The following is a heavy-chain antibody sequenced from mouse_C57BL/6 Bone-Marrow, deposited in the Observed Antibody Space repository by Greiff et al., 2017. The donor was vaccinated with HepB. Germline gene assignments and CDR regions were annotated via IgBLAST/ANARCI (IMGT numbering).Heavy chain of an antibody. Sequence: QVQLQQPGAELVRPGSSVKLSCKASGYTFTSYWMDWVKQRPGQGLEWIGNIYPSDSETHYNQKFKDKATLTVDKSSSTAYMQISSLTSEVSAVYYCASGYYGRSLFAYWRQGTLVTVSA. CDR1: GYTFTSYW. CDR2: IYPSDSET. D-gene: IGHD1-1*01. V-gene: IGHV1-61*01. CDR3: ASGYYGRSLFAY. J-gene: IGHJ3*01.